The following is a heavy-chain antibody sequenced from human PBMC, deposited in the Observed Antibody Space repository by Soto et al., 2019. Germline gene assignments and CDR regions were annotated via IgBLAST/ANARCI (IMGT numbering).Heavy chain of an antibody. D-gene: IGHD6-13*01. CDR3: ARAGSSWYLPNGMDV. CDR2: IYSGGST. V-gene: IGHV3-53*01. CDR1: GFTVSSNY. J-gene: IGHJ6*02. Sequence: PGVSLRLSCAASGFTVSSNYMSWVRQAPGKGLEWVSVIYSGGSTYYADSVKGRFTISRDNSKNTLYLQMNSLRAEDTAVYYCARAGSSWYLPNGMDVWGQGTTVTVSS.